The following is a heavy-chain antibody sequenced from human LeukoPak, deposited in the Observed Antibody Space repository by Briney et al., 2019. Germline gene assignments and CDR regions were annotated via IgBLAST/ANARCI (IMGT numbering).Heavy chain of an antibody. V-gene: IGHV4-34*01. CDR1: NGSFSGYY. Sequence: PSETLSLTCAVYNGSFSGYYWSWIRQPPGKGLEWIGEINHSGSTNYNPSLKSRVTISVDTSKNQFSLKLSSVTAADTAVYYCARSVEGYCSGGSCYSYYYYMDVWGKGTTVTVSS. D-gene: IGHD2-15*01. CDR3: ARSVEGYCSGGSCYSYYYYMDV. CDR2: INHSGST. J-gene: IGHJ6*03.